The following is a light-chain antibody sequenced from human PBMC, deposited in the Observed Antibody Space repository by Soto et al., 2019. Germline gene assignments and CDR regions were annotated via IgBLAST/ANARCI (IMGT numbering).Light chain of an antibody. CDR3: VQHYSYPLA. Sequence: DIQMTQSPSSLSASVADRVTITCRASQDIGTDLGWYQQKPGKAPERLIYEASVLQSGVPSRFSGSGSGTEFTLTVSSLQPEDFATYYWVQHYSYPLAFGGGTKVDIK. J-gene: IGKJ4*01. V-gene: IGKV1-17*01. CDR1: QDIGTD. CDR2: EAS.